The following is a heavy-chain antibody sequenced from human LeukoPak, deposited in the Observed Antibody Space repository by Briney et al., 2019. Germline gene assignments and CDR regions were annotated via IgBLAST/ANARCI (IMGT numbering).Heavy chain of an antibody. Sequence: GSLRLSCAASGFTFSSYTMNWVRQAPGKGLEWVSSITGGSGNMYYADSVEGRFTISRDNAKNSLYLQMNSLRAEDTAVYYRARGSGYTSGWYWDYWGQGTLVTVSS. V-gene: IGHV3-21*01. CDR1: GFTFSSYT. D-gene: IGHD6-19*01. CDR3: ARGSGYTSGWYWDY. CDR2: ITGGSGNM. J-gene: IGHJ4*02.